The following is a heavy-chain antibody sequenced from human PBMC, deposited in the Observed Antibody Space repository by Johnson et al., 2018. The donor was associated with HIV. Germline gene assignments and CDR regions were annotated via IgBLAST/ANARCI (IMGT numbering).Heavy chain of an antibody. CDR2: ISYDGSNK. CDR1: GFTFSSYA. CDR3: ARDGTFGYGDYVGRAFDI. Sequence: QVQLVESGGGVVQPGRSMRLSCAASGFTFSSYAMHWVRQAPGKGLEWVAVISYDGSNKYYADSVKGRFTISRDNSKNTLYLQMNSLRAEDTAVYYCARDGTFGYGDYVGRAFDIWGQGTMVTVSS. J-gene: IGHJ3*02. D-gene: IGHD4-17*01. V-gene: IGHV3-30*04.